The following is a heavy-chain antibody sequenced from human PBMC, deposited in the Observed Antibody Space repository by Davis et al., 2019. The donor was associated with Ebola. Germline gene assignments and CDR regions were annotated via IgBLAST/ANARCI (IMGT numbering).Heavy chain of an antibody. CDR2: ISSSSNTI. D-gene: IGHD1-7*01. V-gene: IGHV3-48*02. Sequence: PGGSLRLSCAASGFTFSSYSMKWVRQAPGMGLEWVSYISSSSNTIYYADSVRSRFTISRDNAKISLYLQMNSLRDEDTAVYYCARDSELELLSYYFDYWGQGTLVTVSS. CDR1: GFTFSSYS. J-gene: IGHJ4*02. CDR3: ARDSELELLSYYFDY.